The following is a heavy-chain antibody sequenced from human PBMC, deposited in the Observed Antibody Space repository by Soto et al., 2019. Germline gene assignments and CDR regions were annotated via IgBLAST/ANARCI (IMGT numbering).Heavy chain of an antibody. CDR1: GYTFTSYG. CDR3: ARDISIRGYITIFGVVPSDY. V-gene: IGHV1-18*04. J-gene: IGHJ4*02. Sequence: GASVKVSCKASGYTFTSYGISWVRQAPGQGLEWMGWISAYNGNTNYAQKLQGRVTMTTDTSTSTAYMELRSLRSDDTAVYYCARDISIRGYITIFGVVPSDYWGQGTLVTVST. CDR2: ISAYNGNT. D-gene: IGHD3-3*01.